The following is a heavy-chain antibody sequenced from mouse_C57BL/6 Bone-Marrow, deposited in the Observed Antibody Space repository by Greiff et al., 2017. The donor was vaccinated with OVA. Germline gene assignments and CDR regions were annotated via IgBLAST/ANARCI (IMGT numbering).Heavy chain of an antibody. CDR2: IYPGSGSP. CDR3: ARVTTVVADYFDY. Sequence: VKLQQPGAELVKPGASVKLSCKASGYTFTSYWITWVKQRPGQGLEWIGDIYPGSGSPNYNEKFKGKGTLTVDTSSSTAYMQLSSLTSEDSAVYYCARVTTVVADYFDYWGQGTTLTVSS. V-gene: IGHV1-55*01. J-gene: IGHJ2*01. D-gene: IGHD1-1*01. CDR1: GYTFTSYW.